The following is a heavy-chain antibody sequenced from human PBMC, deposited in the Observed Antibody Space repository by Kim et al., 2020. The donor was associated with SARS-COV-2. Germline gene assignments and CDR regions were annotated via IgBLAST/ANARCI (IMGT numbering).Heavy chain of an antibody. V-gene: IGHV4-31*03. J-gene: IGHJ4*01. CDR2: IHHNGNI. D-gene: IGHD3-10*01. CDR3: ARESPAGSYEYFDY. CDR1: GVSMSSGDYY. Sequence: SETLSLTCTVSGVSMSSGDYYWNWIRHHPGKGLEWIGSIHHNGNINYKPSLKSRVIISAETSKNQFSLKLTSVTAADTAVYFCARESPAGSYEYFDYWGKGTLVTVS.